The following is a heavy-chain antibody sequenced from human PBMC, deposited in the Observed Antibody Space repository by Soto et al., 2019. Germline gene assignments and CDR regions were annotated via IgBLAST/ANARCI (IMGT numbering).Heavy chain of an antibody. Sequence: EMQLVESGGGLVKPGESLRLSCVASGFSISTYSMNWVRQAPGKGLEWVSSISFGGGNIFSADSLKGRLTISRDNAKNSLYLQINTLRVEDTAVYYCARDAAPDTGWDRYFDLWGRGTLVTVSS. V-gene: IGHV3-21*01. D-gene: IGHD6-19*01. CDR2: ISFGGGNI. CDR3: ARDAAPDTGWDRYFDL. J-gene: IGHJ2*01. CDR1: GFSISTYS.